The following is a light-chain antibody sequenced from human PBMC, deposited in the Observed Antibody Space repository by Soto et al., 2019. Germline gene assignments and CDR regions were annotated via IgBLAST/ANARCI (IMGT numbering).Light chain of an antibody. Sequence: EIVMTQSPATLSVSPGERATLSCRASQSVSSNLAWYQQKPGQAPRLLIYGASTRATGIPARFSGSGSGTEFTLTISSLQSEDFAVYYCQQYNSWPPWKFGQGTRWIS. CDR1: QSVSSN. V-gene: IGKV3-15*01. CDR2: GAS. CDR3: QQYNSWPPWK. J-gene: IGKJ1*01.